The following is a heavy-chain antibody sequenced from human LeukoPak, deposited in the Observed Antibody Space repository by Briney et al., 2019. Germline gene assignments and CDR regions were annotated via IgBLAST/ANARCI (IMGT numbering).Heavy chain of an antibody. V-gene: IGHV3-74*01. CDR1: GFTFSNYW. Sequence: PGGSLRLSCAASGFTFSNYWMHWVRQAPGKGLVWVSRLDTDGSDTSYADSMKGRFTISRDNAKNTLYLQMNNLRAEDTAMYYCARDRYPAAREFDYWGQGTLVTVSS. CDR3: ARDRYPAAREFDY. J-gene: IGHJ4*02. D-gene: IGHD2-2*01. CDR2: LDTDGSDT.